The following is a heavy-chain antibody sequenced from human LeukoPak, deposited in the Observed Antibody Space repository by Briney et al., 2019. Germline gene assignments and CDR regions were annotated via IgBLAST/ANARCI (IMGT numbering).Heavy chain of an antibody. D-gene: IGHD6-13*01. CDR1: GYSFTGYY. V-gene: IGHV1-46*01. CDR3: AGPIPNSSSWYGYNYYYGMDV. J-gene: IGHJ6*02. Sequence: GASVKVSCKASGYSFTGYYIHWVRQAPGQGLEWMGIINPSGGSTSYAQKFQGRVTMTRDTSTSTVYMELSSLRSEDTAVYYCAGPIPNSSSWYGYNYYYGMDVWGQGTTVTVSS. CDR2: INPSGGST.